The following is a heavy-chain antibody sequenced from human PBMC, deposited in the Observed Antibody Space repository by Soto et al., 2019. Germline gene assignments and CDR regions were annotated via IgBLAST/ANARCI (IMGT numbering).Heavy chain of an antibody. D-gene: IGHD6-6*01. J-gene: IGHJ5*02. CDR3: ARDSLAARPGWFDP. Sequence: WRRLTPGQGLEWMGWISVYNGDTRYAQKLQGRVTMTTDTSTSTAYMELWSLRSDDTAVYYCARDSLAARPGWFDPWGQGNLVIVS. V-gene: IGHV1-18*01. CDR2: ISVYNGDT.